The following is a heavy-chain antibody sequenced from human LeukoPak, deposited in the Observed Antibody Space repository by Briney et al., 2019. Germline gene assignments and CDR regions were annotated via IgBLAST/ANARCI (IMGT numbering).Heavy chain of an antibody. J-gene: IGHJ6*03. Sequence: ASVKVSCKASGGTFSSYAISWVRQAPGQGLEWMGGIIPIFGTANYAQKFQGRVTITADKSTSTAYMELSSLRSEDTAVYYCARAIVAAPTKGKVYYYYYYMDVWGKGTTVTVSS. V-gene: IGHV1-69*06. D-gene: IGHD2-21*01. CDR1: GGTFSSYA. CDR2: IIPIFGTA. CDR3: ARAIVAAPTKGKVYYYYYYMDV.